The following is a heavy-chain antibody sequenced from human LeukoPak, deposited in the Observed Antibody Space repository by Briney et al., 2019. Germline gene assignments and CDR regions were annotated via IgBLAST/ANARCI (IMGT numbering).Heavy chain of an antibody. CDR2: INPSGGST. CDR3: ARAGGIAEGYFDY. Sequence: ASVKVSCKASGYTFTSYYMHWVRQAPGQGLEWMGIINPSGGSTSYAQKFQGRVTMTRDMSTSTVYMELSSLRFGETAVYYCARAGGIAEGYFDYWGQGTLVTVSS. D-gene: IGHD4-23*01. J-gene: IGHJ4*02. CDR1: GYTFTSYY. V-gene: IGHV1-46*01.